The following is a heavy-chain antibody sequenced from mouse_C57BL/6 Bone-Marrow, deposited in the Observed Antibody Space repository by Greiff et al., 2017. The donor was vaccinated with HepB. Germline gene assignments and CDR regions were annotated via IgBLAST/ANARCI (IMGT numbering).Heavy chain of an antibody. CDR3: TKDGNYEAWFAY. CDR2: IDPETGGT. CDR1: GYTFTDYE. D-gene: IGHD2-1*01. J-gene: IGHJ3*01. V-gene: IGHV1-15*01. Sequence: VQLQQSGAELVRPGASVTLSCKASGYTFTDYEMHWVKQTPVHGLEWIGAIDPETGGTAYNQKFKGKAILTADTSSSTAYMELRSLTSEDSAVYYCTKDGNYEAWFAYWGQGTLVTVSA.